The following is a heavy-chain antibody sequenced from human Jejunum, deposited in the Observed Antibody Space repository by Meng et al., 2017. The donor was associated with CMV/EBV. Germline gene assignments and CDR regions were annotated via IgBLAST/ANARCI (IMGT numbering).Heavy chain of an antibody. D-gene: IGHD6-19*01. V-gene: IGHV4-4*02. Sequence: LQESGPGRVKPSGTLSLTCAVSGGSISSSNWWSWVRQPPGKGLEWIGEIYHSGSTNYNPSLKSRVTISVDKSKNQFSLKLSSVTAADTAVYYCASFPPPGKQWLVTDYWGQGTLVTVSS. J-gene: IGHJ4*02. CDR3: ASFPPPGKQWLVTDY. CDR2: IYHSGST. CDR1: GGSISSSNW.